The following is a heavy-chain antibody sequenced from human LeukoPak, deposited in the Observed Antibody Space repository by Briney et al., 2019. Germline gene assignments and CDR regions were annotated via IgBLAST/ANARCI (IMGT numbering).Heavy chain of an antibody. V-gene: IGHV3-53*01. CDR2: IYSGGGT. D-gene: IGHD3-22*01. Sequence: PGGSLRLSCVVSGFSVSSNFMSWVRQAPGKGPECVSLIYSGGGTYYADSVKGRFTISRDKSKNALYLQMNSLRVEDTAVYYCVRKTDSGGSGGFWGQGTLVSVSS. CDR3: VRKTDSGGSGGF. CDR1: GFSVSSNF. J-gene: IGHJ4*02.